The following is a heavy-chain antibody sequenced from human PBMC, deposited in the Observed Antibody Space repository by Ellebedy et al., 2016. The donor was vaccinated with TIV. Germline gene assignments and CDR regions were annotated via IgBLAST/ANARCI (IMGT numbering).Heavy chain of an antibody. CDR1: GGSFSGYY. D-gene: IGHD5-18*01. J-gene: IGHJ6*02. V-gene: IGHV4-34*01. Sequence: SETLSLTCAVYGGSFSGYYWSWIRQPPGKGLEWIGEINHSGSTNYNPSLKSRVTISVDTSKNQFSLKLSSVTAADTAVYYCARRVDTAMVTGYYYYYYGMDVWGQGTTVTVSS. CDR3: ARRVDTAMVTGYYYYYYGMDV. CDR2: INHSGST.